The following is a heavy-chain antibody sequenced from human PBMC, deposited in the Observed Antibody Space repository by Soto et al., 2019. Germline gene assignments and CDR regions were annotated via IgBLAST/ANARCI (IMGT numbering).Heavy chain of an antibody. CDR2: IYSDGST. CDR3: ARGPRHRYECDY. Sequence: PSETLSLTCTVSGVSVNSGTSYWNWIRQPPGKGLEWIAYIYSDGSTNFNPSLRSRVTLSVDTSKNQFSPKLSSVTAADTAVYYCARGPRHRYECDYWGRGALVTVSS. CDR1: GVSVNSGTSY. D-gene: IGHD2-2*01. J-gene: IGHJ4*02. V-gene: IGHV4-61*01.